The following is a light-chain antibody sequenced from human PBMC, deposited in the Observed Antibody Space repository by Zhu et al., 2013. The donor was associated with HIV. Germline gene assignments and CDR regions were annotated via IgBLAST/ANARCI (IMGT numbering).Light chain of an antibody. CDR1: QSVSSN. Sequence: EVVMTQSPGTLSVSPGERATLSCRASQSVSSNLAWYQQKPGQAPRLLIYGASSRATGIPDRFSGSGSGTDFTLTISRLETEDFAVYYCQQRSDLPLTFGGGTKVDIK. CDR2: GAS. CDR3: QQRSDLPLT. V-gene: IGKV3D-15*01. J-gene: IGKJ4*01.